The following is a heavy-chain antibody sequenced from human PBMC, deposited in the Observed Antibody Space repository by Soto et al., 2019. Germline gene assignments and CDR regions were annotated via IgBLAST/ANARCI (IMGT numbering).Heavy chain of an antibody. Sequence: PSDPLSLTFSASGLPISTRNYYRVWIRQPPGKGLEWIWSIYYSGSTYYNPSLKSRVTISVDTSKNQFSLKLSSVTAADTAVYYCARHYDILTGYFLDYWGQG. CDR2: IYYSGST. CDR3: ARHYDILTGYFLDY. D-gene: IGHD3-9*01. V-gene: IGHV4-39*01. CDR1: GLPISTRNYY. J-gene: IGHJ4*02.